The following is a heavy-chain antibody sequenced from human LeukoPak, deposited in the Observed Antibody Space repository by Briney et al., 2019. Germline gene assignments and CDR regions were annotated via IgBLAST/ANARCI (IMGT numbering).Heavy chain of an antibody. CDR3: GRDPYYYESSCHHR. V-gene: IGHV3-48*03. CDR2: ISSSGSTK. CDR1: GFTFSSYE. Sequence: GGSLRLSCAASGFTFSSYEMNWVRQAPGKGLEWVSYISSSGSTKYYADAVKRRFTISRDNAKNSLYLQMNILRAEATAFYYCGRDPYYYESSCHHRWGQGNLVSVSS. J-gene: IGHJ4*02. D-gene: IGHD3-22*01.